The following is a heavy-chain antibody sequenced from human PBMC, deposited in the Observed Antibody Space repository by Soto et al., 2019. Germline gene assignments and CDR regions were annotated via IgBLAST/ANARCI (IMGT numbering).Heavy chain of an antibody. CDR3: ARAGVYSDSSDYYHGMDV. CDR1: AFTFSNYA. J-gene: IGHJ6*02. D-gene: IGHD6-6*01. V-gene: IGHV3-30-3*01. CDR2: ISYDGNSK. Sequence: HPGGSLRLSCAASAFTFSNYAMHWVRQAPGKGLEWVAVISYDGNSKYYADSVKGRFTTSRDNSKKTLYLQMTSLRPEDTAVYSCARAGVYSDSSDYYHGMDVWGPGTTVTVSS.